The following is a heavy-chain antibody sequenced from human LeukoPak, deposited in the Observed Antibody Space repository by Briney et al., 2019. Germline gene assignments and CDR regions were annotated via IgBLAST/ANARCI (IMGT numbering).Heavy chain of an antibody. CDR2: ISSSGSTI. Sequence: GGSLRLSCAASGFTFSSYEMNWVRQAPGKGLEWVSYISSSGSTIYYADSVKGRFTISRDNAKNSLYLQMNSLRAEDTAVYYCARTILDYYGDYEGIGYWGQGTLVTVSS. D-gene: IGHD4-17*01. CDR3: ARTILDYYGDYEGIGY. V-gene: IGHV3-48*03. J-gene: IGHJ4*02. CDR1: GFTFSSYE.